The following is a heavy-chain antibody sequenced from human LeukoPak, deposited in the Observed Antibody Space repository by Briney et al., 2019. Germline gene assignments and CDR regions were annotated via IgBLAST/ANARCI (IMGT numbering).Heavy chain of an antibody. CDR3: AKDHSADGWPTFEY. CDR1: GLTFSSYA. Sequence: GGSLRLSCAASGLTFSSYAMSWVRQAPGKGLEWVSAISGSGGSTYYADSVKGRFTISRDNSKNTLYLQMNSLRADDSAIYYCAKDHSADGWPTFEYWGRGTLVTVSS. D-gene: IGHD5-24*01. J-gene: IGHJ4*02. CDR2: ISGSGGST. V-gene: IGHV3-23*01.